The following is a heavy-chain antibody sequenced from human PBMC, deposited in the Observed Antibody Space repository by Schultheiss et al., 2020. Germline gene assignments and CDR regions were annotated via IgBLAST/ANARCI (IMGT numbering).Heavy chain of an antibody. CDR3: ASVVRTIFGDHSDY. Sequence: ASVKVSCKTSGYTFTGYYMHWVRQAPGQGLEWMGWINPKSGVTNYAQKFQDRVTMTRDTSISTAYMELSRLRSDDTAMYYCASVVRTIFGDHSDYWGQGTLVTVSS. D-gene: IGHD3-3*01. CDR1: GYTFTGYY. V-gene: IGHV1-2*02. J-gene: IGHJ4*03. CDR2: INPKSGVT.